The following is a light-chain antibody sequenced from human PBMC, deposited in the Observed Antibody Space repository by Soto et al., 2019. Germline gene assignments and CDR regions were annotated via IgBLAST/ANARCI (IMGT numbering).Light chain of an antibody. CDR3: QQYNNWPWT. CDR2: GAS. Sequence: DIVMTQSPATLSVSPGERATLSCTASQSVSSNLAWYQQKPGQAPRLIIYGASTRATGVPARFSGSGSGTECTLTISSLQSEDVAVYYCQQYNNWPWTFGQGTKVDIK. J-gene: IGKJ1*01. CDR1: QSVSSN. V-gene: IGKV3-15*01.